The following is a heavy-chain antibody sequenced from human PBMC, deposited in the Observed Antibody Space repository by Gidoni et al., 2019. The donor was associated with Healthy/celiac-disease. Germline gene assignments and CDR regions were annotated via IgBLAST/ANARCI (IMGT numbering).Heavy chain of an antibody. V-gene: IGHV3-23*01. CDR1: GFTFSSYA. CDR3: AKREGAGRRDFDY. Sequence: EVQLLESGGGLVQPGGYLRLSCAAPGFTFSSYAMGWVRQAPGKGLEWVSASSGSGGSTYYADSVKSRFTISRDNSKNTLYLQMNSLRAEDTAVYYCAKREGAGRRDFDYWGQGTLVTVSS. J-gene: IGHJ4*02. CDR2: SSGSGGST.